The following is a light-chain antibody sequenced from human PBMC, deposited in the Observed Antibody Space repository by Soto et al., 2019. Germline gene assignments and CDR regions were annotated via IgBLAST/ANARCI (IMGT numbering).Light chain of an antibody. Sequence: QSALTQPRSVSGSPGQSVTISCTGTSSDVGGYNYVSWYQQHPGKAPKLMISEVSNRPSGVSNRFSGSKSGNTASLTISGLQAEDEADYYCSSYTSSDTLVFGAGTKLTVL. J-gene: IGLJ2*01. CDR3: SSYTSSDTLV. V-gene: IGLV2-14*01. CDR2: EVS. CDR1: SSDVGGYNY.